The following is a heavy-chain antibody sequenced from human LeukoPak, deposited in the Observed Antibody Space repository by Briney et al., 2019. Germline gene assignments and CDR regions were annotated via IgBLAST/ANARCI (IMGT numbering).Heavy chain of an antibody. CDR3: ASWEVGATNVDY. V-gene: IGHV1-2*02. CDR2: INPNSGGT. D-gene: IGHD1-26*01. CDR1: GYTFTGNY. Sequence: ASVTVSCKASGYTFTGNYMHWGRQAPGQGLEWIGWINPNSGGTNYAQTFQGRVTMTRDTSISTAYMELSRLRSDDTAVYYCASWEVGATNVDYWGQGTLVTVSS. J-gene: IGHJ4*02.